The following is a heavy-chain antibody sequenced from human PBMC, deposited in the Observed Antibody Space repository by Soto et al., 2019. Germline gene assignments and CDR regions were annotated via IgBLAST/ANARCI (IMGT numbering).Heavy chain of an antibody. D-gene: IGHD4-4*01. CDR1: GGSISSYY. Sequence: NPSETLSLTCTVSGGSISSYYWSWIRQPPGKGLEWIGYIYYSGRTNYNPALKSRGTISVDTSKNQFSLKLSSVTAAETAVYYCASDARGDDYNDAFDNGGQGTMVTVSS. CDR3: ASDARGDDYNDAFDN. J-gene: IGHJ3*02. CDR2: IYYSGRT. V-gene: IGHV4-59*01.